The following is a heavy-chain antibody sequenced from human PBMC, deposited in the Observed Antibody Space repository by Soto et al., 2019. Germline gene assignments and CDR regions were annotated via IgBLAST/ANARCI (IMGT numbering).Heavy chain of an antibody. CDR2: ISGSGGST. D-gene: IGHD4-17*01. CDR1: GFTFSNYG. V-gene: IGHV3-23*01. J-gene: IGHJ6*02. Sequence: GGSLRLSCAASGFTFSNYGMHWVRQAPGKGLEWVAVISGSGGSTYYADSVKGRFTISRDNSKNTLYLQMNGLRAEDTAVYYCAKDGDYGYYYYGMDVWGQGTTVTVSS. CDR3: AKDGDYGYYYYGMDV.